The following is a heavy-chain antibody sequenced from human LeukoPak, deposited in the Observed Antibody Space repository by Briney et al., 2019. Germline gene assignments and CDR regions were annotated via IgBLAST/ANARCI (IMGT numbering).Heavy chain of an antibody. CDR1: GYTFTSYG. Sequence: ASVEVACKASGYTFTSYGISWVRQAPGQGLEWMGWISAYNGNTNYAQKLQGRVTMTTDTSTSTAYMELRSLRSDDTAVYYCARVQYDFWSGSTYYFDYWGQGTLVTVSS. CDR2: ISAYNGNT. CDR3: ARVQYDFWSGSTYYFDY. J-gene: IGHJ4*02. D-gene: IGHD3-3*01. V-gene: IGHV1-18*01.